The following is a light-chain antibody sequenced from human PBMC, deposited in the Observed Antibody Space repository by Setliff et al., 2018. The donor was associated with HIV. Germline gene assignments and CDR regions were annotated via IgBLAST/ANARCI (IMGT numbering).Light chain of an antibody. V-gene: IGLV2-14*01. Sequence: QSVLTQPASVSGSPGQSLTISCTGTSSEVGGYNYVSWYQQHPGKAPKLMIYEVSNRPSGVSNRFSGSKSGNTASLTISGLQAEDEADYYCSSYTTDSGVFGTGTKVTVL. CDR3: SSYTTDSGV. CDR1: SSEVGGYNY. CDR2: EVS. J-gene: IGLJ1*01.